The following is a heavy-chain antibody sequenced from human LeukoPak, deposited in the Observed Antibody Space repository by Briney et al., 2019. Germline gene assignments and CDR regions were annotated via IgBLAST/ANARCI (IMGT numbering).Heavy chain of an antibody. Sequence: PGGSLRLSCAASGFTFSSYAMSWVRQAPGKGLEWVSAISGSGGSTYYADSVKGRFTISRDNAKNSLYLQMNSLRDEDTAVYYCARERGLEDYGEGNYFDYWGQGTLVTVSS. J-gene: IGHJ4*02. V-gene: IGHV3-23*01. D-gene: IGHD4-17*01. CDR3: ARERGLEDYGEGNYFDY. CDR1: GFTFSSYA. CDR2: ISGSGGST.